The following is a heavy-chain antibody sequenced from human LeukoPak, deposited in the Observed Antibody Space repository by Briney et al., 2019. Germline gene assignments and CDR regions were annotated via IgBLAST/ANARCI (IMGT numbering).Heavy chain of an antibody. D-gene: IGHD3-3*01. CDR3: ARTYYDFWSGYTDTNWFDP. CDR1: GYTFTGYY. V-gene: IGHV1-2*04. J-gene: IGHJ5*02. Sequence: GASVKVSCKASGYTFTGYYMHWVRQAPGQGLEWMGWINPNSGDTNYAQKFQGWVTMTRDTSISTAYMELSRLRSDDTAVYYCARTYYDFWSGYTDTNWFDPWGQGTLVTVSS. CDR2: INPNSGDT.